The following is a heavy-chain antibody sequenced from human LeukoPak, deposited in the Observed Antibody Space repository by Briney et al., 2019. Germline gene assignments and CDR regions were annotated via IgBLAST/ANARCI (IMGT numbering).Heavy chain of an antibody. CDR3: AKDDREVGIFGMDV. J-gene: IGHJ6*02. Sequence: GGSLRLSCAASGFTFSSYGMHWVRQAPGKGLEWVAVISYDGSNKYYADSVKGRFTISRDNSKNTLYLQMNSLRAEDTAVYYCAKDDREVGIFGMDVWGQGTTVTVS. V-gene: IGHV3-30*18. D-gene: IGHD1-26*01. CDR1: GFTFSSYG. CDR2: ISYDGSNK.